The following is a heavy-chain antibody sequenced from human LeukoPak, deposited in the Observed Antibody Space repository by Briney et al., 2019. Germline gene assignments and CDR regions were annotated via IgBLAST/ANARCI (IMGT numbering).Heavy chain of an antibody. D-gene: IGHD6-19*01. V-gene: IGHV3-53*01. Sequence: GGSLRLSCAVSGFTVSSNYMSWVRQAPGKGLEWVSVIYSGGSTYYADSVKGRFTISRDNSKNTLYLQMNSLRAEDTAVYYCAREIPVGVAVENRYFDLWGRGTLVTVSS. CDR2: IYSGGST. CDR3: AREIPVGVAVENRYFDL. CDR1: GFTVSSNY. J-gene: IGHJ2*01.